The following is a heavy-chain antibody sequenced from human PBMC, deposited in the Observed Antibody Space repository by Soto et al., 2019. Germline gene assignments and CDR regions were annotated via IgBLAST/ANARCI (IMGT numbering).Heavy chain of an antibody. CDR3: AGRSGYYDSSGYYFRWYFDL. V-gene: IGHV1-69*12. CDR1: GGTFSSYA. J-gene: IGHJ2*01. D-gene: IGHD3-22*01. Sequence: QVQLVQSGAEVKKPGSSVKVSCKASGGTFSSYAISWVRQAPGQGLEWMGGIIPIFGTANYAQKFQGRVTMTADESTSTAYMELSSLRSEDTAVYYCAGRSGYYDSSGYYFRWYFDLWGRGTLVTVSS. CDR2: IIPIFGTA.